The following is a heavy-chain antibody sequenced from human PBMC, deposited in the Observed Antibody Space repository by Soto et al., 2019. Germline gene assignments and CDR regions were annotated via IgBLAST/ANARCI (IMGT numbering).Heavy chain of an antibody. Sequence: QVQLVQSGGEVKKPGASVKVSCKTSGYTFTTYGISWVRLAPGQGLEWVGGISAYSGKTHYAQKFQGKVTMTTDTSTNTAYLELRSLRSDDTAVYYCARDPYLGDHQYWGQGTLFTVSS. CDR3: ARDPYLGDHQY. D-gene: IGHD3-16*01. CDR2: ISAYSGKT. V-gene: IGHV1-18*01. J-gene: IGHJ4*02. CDR1: GYTFTTYG.